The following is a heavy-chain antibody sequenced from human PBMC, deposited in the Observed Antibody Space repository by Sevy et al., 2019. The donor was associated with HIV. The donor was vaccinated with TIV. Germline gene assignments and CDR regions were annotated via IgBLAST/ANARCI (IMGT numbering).Heavy chain of an antibody. CDR3: HGDYDSSQLASYYYYGMDV. V-gene: IGHV3-23*01. Sequence: GGSLRLSCAASGFTFSSYAMSWVRQAPGKGLEWVSTISGSGGSTYYADSVKGRFTISRDNSKNTLYLQMNSLRAEDTAVYYCHGDYDSSQLASYYYYGMDVWGQGTTVTVSS. CDR2: ISGSGGST. CDR1: GFTFSSYA. J-gene: IGHJ6*02. D-gene: IGHD3-22*01.